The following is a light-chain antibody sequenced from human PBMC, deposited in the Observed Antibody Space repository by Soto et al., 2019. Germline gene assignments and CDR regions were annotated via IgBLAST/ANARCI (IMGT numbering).Light chain of an antibody. CDR2: DVS. J-gene: IGLJ1*01. V-gene: IGLV2-11*02. Sequence: QSALTQPPSVSGSPGQSVTISCTGTSSDIGGYNYVSWYQQLPGKAHKLMIYDVSKRPSGVPDRFSGSNSGNTASLTISGLQDEDEADYYCCSYAGTTHVFGTGTKLTVL. CDR3: CSYAGTTHV. CDR1: SSDIGGYNY.